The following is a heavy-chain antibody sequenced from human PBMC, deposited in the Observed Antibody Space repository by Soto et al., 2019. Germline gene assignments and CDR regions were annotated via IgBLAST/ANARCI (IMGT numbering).Heavy chain of an antibody. J-gene: IGHJ4*02. CDR2: INPSGGST. CDR3: ARDWSYYSSGYLAY. Sequence: SSVKVSCKASGSTFTSYYMPCVRQVPGQGLEWMGIINPSGGSTSYAQKFQGRVTMTRDTSTSTVYMERSSLRSEDTAVYYCARDWSYYSSGYLAYRGQGTMVTVSS. CDR1: GSTFTSYY. D-gene: IGHD3-22*01. V-gene: IGHV1-46*01.